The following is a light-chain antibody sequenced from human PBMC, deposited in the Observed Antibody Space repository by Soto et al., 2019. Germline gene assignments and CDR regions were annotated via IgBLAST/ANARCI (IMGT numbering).Light chain of an antibody. CDR3: QQYGSSPLT. CDR1: QTVNSKY. V-gene: IGKV3-20*01. J-gene: IGKJ4*01. CDR2: GAS. Sequence: EIVLTQSPGTLSLSLGERATLSCRASQTVNSKYLAWYQQKPGQAPRLLIYGASSRATGIPDRFSGSGSETDFTLTISRLEPEDFAVYSCQQYGSSPLTFGGGTKVEIK.